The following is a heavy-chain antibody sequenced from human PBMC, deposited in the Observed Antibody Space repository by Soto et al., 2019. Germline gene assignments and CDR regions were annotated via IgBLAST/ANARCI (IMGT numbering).Heavy chain of an antibody. CDR3: ARVGEGYSSSSTLLDY. CDR2: INHSGST. D-gene: IGHD6-6*01. J-gene: IGHJ4*02. Sequence: SETLSLTCAVYGGSFSGYYWSWIRQPPGKGLEWIGEINHSGSTNYNPSLKSRVTISVDTSKNQFSLKLSSVTAADTAVYYCARVGEGYSSSSTLLDYWGQGTLVTVSS. CDR1: GGSFSGYY. V-gene: IGHV4-34*01.